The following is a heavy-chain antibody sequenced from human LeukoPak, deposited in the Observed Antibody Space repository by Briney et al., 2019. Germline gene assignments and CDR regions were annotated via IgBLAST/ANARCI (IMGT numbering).Heavy chain of an antibody. Sequence: GGSLRLSCAVSGLNLSSYWMSLVRQAPGKGLEWVANINQGGSDTYYVDSVKGRFTISRDNAKNSLYLQMNSLRAEDTALYYCARDRNDPWHSSSWHYGMDVWGQGTTVTVSS. D-gene: IGHD6-13*01. V-gene: IGHV3-7*01. J-gene: IGHJ6*02. CDR1: GLNLSSYW. CDR2: INQGGSDT. CDR3: ARDRNDPWHSSSWHYGMDV.